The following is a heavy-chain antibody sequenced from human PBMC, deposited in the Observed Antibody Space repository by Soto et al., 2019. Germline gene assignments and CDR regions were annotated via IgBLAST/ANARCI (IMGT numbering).Heavy chain of an antibody. CDR1: GFTFSSYG. CDR3: ARDRLPRFLEWLPKDYYYYYGMDV. D-gene: IGHD3-3*01. CDR2: IWYDGSNK. J-gene: IGHJ6*02. Sequence: PGGSLRLSCAASGFTFSSYGMHWVRQAPGKGLEWVAVIWYDGSNKYYADSVKGRFTISRDNSKNTLYLQMNSLRAEDTAVYYCARDRLPRFLEWLPKDYYYYYGMDVWGQGTTVTVSS. V-gene: IGHV3-33*01.